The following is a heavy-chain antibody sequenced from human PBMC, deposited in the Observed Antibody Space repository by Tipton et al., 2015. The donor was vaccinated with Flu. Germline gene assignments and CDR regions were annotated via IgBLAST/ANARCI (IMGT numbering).Heavy chain of an antibody. J-gene: IGHJ4*02. V-gene: IGHV4-4*07. Sequence: TLSLTCTVSGGSMSSYYWAWIRQPAGKGLEWIGRMYTSGSTKYNPSLVSRVTMSVDTSNNHFSLKLSSVTAADTAVYYCARGSGSGTYLIFDFWGQGTLATVSS. D-gene: IGHD3-10*01. CDR2: MYTSGST. CDR3: ARGSGSGTYLIFDF. CDR1: GGSMSSYY.